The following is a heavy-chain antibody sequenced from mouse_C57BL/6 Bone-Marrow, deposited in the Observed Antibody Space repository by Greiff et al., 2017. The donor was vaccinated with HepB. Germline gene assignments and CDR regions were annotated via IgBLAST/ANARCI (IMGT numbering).Heavy chain of an antibody. J-gene: IGHJ4*01. CDR3: ARALRLGREDAMDY. Sequence: VKLVESGPGLVQPSQSLSITCTVSGFSLTSYGVHWVRQSPGKGLEWLGVIWSGGSTDYNAAFISRLSISKDNSKSQVFFKMNSLQADDTAIYYCARALRLGREDAMDYWGQGTSVTVSS. CDR2: IWSGGST. CDR1: GFSLTSYG. D-gene: IGHD4-1*01. V-gene: IGHV2-2*01.